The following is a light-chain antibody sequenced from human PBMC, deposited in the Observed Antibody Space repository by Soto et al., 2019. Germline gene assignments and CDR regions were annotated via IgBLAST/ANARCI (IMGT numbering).Light chain of an antibody. CDR2: KVS. Sequence: DIQMTQTPSTLSASVGDRVTITCRASQDINKYLAWYQLKPGEAPKLLIYKVSILESGVPSRFSGSGSGTEFTLTISSLQPDDFAAYYCQQYNNYSWTFGQGTKVEVK. V-gene: IGKV1-5*03. J-gene: IGKJ1*01. CDR1: QDINKY. CDR3: QQYNNYSWT.